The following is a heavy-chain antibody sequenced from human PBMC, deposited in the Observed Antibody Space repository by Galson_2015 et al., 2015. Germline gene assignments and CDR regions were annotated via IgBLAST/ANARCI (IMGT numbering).Heavy chain of an antibody. CDR3: ARDSTAMVRGYYYGMDV. CDR1: GFTFSSYG. V-gene: IGHV3-33*01. Sequence: SLRLSCAASGFTFSSYGMHWARQAPGKGLEWVAVIWYDGSNKYYADSVKGRFTISRDNSKNTLYLQMNSLRAEDTAVYYCARDSTAMVRGYYYGMDVWGQGTTVTVSS. CDR2: IWYDGSNK. D-gene: IGHD5-18*01. J-gene: IGHJ6*02.